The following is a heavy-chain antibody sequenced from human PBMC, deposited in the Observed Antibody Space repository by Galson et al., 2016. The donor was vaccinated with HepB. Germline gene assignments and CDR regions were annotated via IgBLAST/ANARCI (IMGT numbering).Heavy chain of an antibody. J-gene: IGHJ4*02. CDR3: ARDRTVTTLLHY. V-gene: IGHV1-46*03. CDR2: INPSGITT. CDR1: GYIFSNYH. Sequence: SVKVSCKASGYIFSNYHLHWVRQAPGQGLEWMGAINPSGITTNYAQKFQGRVTMTSDTATSTVYMEVSRLRSDDTAVYYCARDRTVTTLLHYWGQGTLVTVSS. D-gene: IGHD4-17*01.